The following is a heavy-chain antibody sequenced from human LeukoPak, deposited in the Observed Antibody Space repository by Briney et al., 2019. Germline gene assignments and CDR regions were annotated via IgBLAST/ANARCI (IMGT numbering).Heavy chain of an antibody. D-gene: IGHD5-18*01. CDR3: ARSSRIQLWFLFGY. J-gene: IGHJ4*02. CDR2: IIPIFVTA. Sequence: ASVKVSCKASVVTFTSYAISWVRQAPGQGLEWMGGIIPIFVTANYAQKFQGRVTTTTDESTTTAYMELSSLRSEDTAVYYCARSSRIQLWFLFGYWGQGTLVTVSS. CDR1: VVTFTSYA. V-gene: IGHV1-69*05.